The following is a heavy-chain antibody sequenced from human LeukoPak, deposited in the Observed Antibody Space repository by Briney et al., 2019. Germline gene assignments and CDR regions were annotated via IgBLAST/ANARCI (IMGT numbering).Heavy chain of an antibody. CDR1: GGSISSYY. D-gene: IGHD3-3*01. J-gene: IGHJ6*03. Sequence: SETLSLTCTVSGGSISSYYWSWIRQPAGKGLEWIGRIYTSGSTNYNPSLKSRVTISVDTSKNQFSLKLSSVTAADTAVYYCARGRRGTIFGVVTSNGYLYYCYYMDVWGKGTTVTVSS. CDR3: ARGRRGTIFGVVTSNGYLYYCYYMDV. CDR2: IYTSGST. V-gene: IGHV4-4*07.